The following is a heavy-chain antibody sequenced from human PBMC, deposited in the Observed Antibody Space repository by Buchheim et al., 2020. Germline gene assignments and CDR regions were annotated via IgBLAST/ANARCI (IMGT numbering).Heavy chain of an antibody. D-gene: IGHD2-15*01. CDR1: GFTFSSYG. V-gene: IGHV3-33*01. CDR2: IWYDGSTK. J-gene: IGHJ4*02. Sequence: QVQLVESGGGVVQPGRSLRLSCAASGFTFSSYGMHWVRQAPGKGLEWVAVIWYDGSTKYYADSVKGRFTISRDNSKNTMYLQMNSLRAEDTAVYYCARDWDCSGGSCYPHYFDYWGQGTL. CDR3: ARDWDCSGGSCYPHYFDY.